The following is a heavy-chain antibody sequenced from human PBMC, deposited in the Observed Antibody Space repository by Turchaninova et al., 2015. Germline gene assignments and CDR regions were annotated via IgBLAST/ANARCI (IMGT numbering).Heavy chain of an antibody. D-gene: IGHD6-13*01. V-gene: IGHV2-5*02. CDR2: ISWDDDK. CDR3: AHRLLAAAGPFDY. J-gene: IGHJ4*01. CDR1: GFSLSTIGVS. Sequence: QITLKESGPTLVKPTQTLTLTCTFSGFSLSTIGVSVGWILQPPGKALEWLALISWDDDKRYSPPLKSRLIITKDTPKKQVVLTLTDMDPVDTATYYCAHRLLAAAGPFDYWGQETRVTVSS.